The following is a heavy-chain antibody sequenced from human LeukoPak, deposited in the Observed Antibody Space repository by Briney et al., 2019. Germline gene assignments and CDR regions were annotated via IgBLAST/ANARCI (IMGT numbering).Heavy chain of an antibody. V-gene: IGHV3-30*18. D-gene: IGHD2-2*02. Sequence: GGSLRLSCAASGFTFSSYGMHWVRQAPGKGLEWVAVISYDGSNKYYADSVKGRITISRDNSKNTLYLQMNSLRAEDTAVYYCAKDAYCSSTSCYSNFDYWGQGTLVTVSS. CDR2: ISYDGSNK. CDR1: GFTFSSYG. CDR3: AKDAYCSSTSCYSNFDY. J-gene: IGHJ4*02.